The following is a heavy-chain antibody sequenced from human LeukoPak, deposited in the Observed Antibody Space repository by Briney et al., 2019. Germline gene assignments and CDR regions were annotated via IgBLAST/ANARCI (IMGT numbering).Heavy chain of an antibody. J-gene: IGHJ4*02. CDR3: ARLRANSGYYSIYY. CDR2: IYYSGST. Sequence: SETLSLTCTVSGGSISSYYWSWIRQPPGKGLGWIGYIYYSGSTNYNPSLKSRVTISVDTSKNQFSLKLSSVTAADTAVYYCARLRANSGYYSIYYWGQGTLVTVSP. CDR1: GGSISSYY. V-gene: IGHV4-59*08. D-gene: IGHD3-22*01.